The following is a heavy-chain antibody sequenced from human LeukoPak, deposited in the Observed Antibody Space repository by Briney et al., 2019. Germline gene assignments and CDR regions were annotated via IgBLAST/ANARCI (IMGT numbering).Heavy chain of an antibody. CDR1: GFTFSTFG. Sequence: GGSLRLSCAAPGFTFSTFGMHWVRRAPGKGLEWLTSIWPDGSNQYYADSVKGRLTISRDNSKSTLYLQMNSLRAEDSAVYYCAKDDKPDGNRYFDYWGQGTPVTVSS. D-gene: IGHD1-1*01. CDR2: IWPDGSNQ. J-gene: IGHJ4*02. CDR3: AKDDKPDGNRYFDY. V-gene: IGHV3-30*02.